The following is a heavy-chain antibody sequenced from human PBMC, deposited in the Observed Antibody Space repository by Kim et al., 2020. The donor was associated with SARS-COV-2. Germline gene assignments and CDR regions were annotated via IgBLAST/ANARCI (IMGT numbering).Heavy chain of an antibody. J-gene: IGHJ5*02. CDR3: ARVRYYSGNSGSPPKMWFDP. D-gene: IGHD3-22*01. CDR2: IYHSGST. Sequence: SETLSLMCTVSGFSISSGYYWGWIRQPPGKGLEWVGTIYHSGSTYYNPSLKSRVTISVDTSKNQFSLKVKSVTAADTAVYYCARVRYYSGNSGSPPKMWFDPWGQGNLVTVSS. V-gene: IGHV4-38-2*02. CDR1: GFSISSGYY.